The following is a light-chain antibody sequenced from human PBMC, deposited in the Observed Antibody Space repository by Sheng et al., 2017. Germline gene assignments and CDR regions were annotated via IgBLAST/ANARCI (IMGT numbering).Light chain of an antibody. V-gene: IGLV1-51*01. CDR2: DND. J-gene: IGLJ2*01. CDR1: SSNIGRNF. CDR3: GTWDSSLSAVV. Sequence: QSVLTQPPSVSAAPGQMVTISCSGASSNIGRNFVSWYQQLPGTAPKLLIYDNDERPSGIPDRFSGSKSGTSATLGITGLQTGDEADYYCGTWDSSLSAVVFGGGTTLTVL.